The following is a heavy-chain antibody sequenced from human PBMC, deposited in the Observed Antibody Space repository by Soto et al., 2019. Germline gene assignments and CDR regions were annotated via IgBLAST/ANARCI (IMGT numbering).Heavy chain of an antibody. Sequence: QVQLVQSGAEVKKPGSSVKVSCKASGGTFSSYTLSWVRQAPGQGLEWMGRIIPILGIANYAQKFQGRVTITADKYTSTAYMELSSLRAEDTAVDYCARDPQRGGYWGQGTLVTVSS. CDR1: GGTFSSYT. J-gene: IGHJ4*02. D-gene: IGHD3-10*01. V-gene: IGHV1-69*08. CDR2: IIPILGIA. CDR3: ARDPQRGGY.